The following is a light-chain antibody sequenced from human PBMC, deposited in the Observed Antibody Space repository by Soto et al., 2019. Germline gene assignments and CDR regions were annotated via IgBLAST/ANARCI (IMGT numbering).Light chain of an antibody. Sequence: EIVMTQSPATLSVSPGERATLSCRASQSVSSNLAWYQQRPGQAPRLLIYGASTRATGIPARFSGSGSGTEFTLTISSLQSEDFAVYYCQQRSNWPPTFGGGTNVEIK. CDR2: GAS. J-gene: IGKJ4*01. CDR3: QQRSNWPPT. CDR1: QSVSSN. V-gene: IGKV3-15*01.